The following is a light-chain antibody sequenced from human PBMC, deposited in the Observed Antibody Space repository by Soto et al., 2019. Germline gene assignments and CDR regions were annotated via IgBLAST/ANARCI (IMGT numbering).Light chain of an antibody. Sequence: QAVVTQPPSVSGAPGQRVTISCTGSSSNIGAGYDVHWYQQLPGTAPKLLIYGNSNRPSGVPDRFSGSKSGTSASLAITGLQAEDEADYYCQSYDSSLSAHVVFGGGTQLTVL. CDR2: GNS. V-gene: IGLV1-40*01. J-gene: IGLJ2*01. CDR3: QSYDSSLSAHVV. CDR1: SSNIGAGYD.